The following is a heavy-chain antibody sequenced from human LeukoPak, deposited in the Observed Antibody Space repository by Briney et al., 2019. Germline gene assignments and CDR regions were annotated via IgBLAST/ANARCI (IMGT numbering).Heavy chain of an antibody. CDR1: GGSISSYY. D-gene: IGHD6-13*01. Sequence: SETLSLTCTVSGGSISSYYWSWIRQPAGKGLEWIGRIYTSGSTNYNPSLKSRVTISVDTSKNQFSLKLSSVTAADTAVYYCARVGISSSWYDYWGQGTLVTVSS. CDR2: IYTSGST. V-gene: IGHV4-4*07. CDR3: ARVGISSSWYDY. J-gene: IGHJ4*02.